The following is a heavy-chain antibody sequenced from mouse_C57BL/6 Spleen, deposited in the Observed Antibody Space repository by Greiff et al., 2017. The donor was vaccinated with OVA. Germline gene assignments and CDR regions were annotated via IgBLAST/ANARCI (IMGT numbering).Heavy chain of an antibody. D-gene: IGHD2-4*01. Sequence: VKLQQPGAELVRPGSSVKLSCKASGYTFTSYWMHWVKQRPIQGLEWIGNIDPSDSETHYNQKFKDKATLTVDKSSSTAYMQLSSLTSEDSAVYYCARYDYDEGFAYWGQGTLVTVSA. CDR2: IDPSDSET. CDR1: GYTFTSYW. J-gene: IGHJ3*01. CDR3: ARYDYDEGFAY. V-gene: IGHV1-52*01.